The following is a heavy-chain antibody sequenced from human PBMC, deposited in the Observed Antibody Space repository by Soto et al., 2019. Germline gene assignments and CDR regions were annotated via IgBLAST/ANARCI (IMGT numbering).Heavy chain of an antibody. J-gene: IGHJ6*02. Sequence: GESLKISCKGSGYRFTTYWIAWVRQMPGKGLEWMGIIHPGDSDVRYSPSFQGLVTFSADKSINTAYAQWSSLKASDTALYYCARHVGGRDYYYGIDVWGQGTTVTVSS. V-gene: IGHV5-51*01. CDR1: GYRFTTYW. CDR3: ARHVGGRDYYYGIDV. CDR2: IHPGDSDV.